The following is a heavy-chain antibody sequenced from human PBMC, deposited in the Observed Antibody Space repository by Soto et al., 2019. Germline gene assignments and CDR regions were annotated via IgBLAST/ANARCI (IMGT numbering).Heavy chain of an antibody. CDR2: MNPNSGNT. CDR3: ARWKGQYCSGGSCYPYNWFDP. V-gene: IGHV1-8*01. Sequence: GASVKVSCKASGYTFTSYDINWVRQATGQGLEWMGWMNPNSGNTGYAQKFQGRVTMTRNTSISTAYMELSSLRSEDTAVYYCARWKGQYCSGGSCYPYNWFDPWGQGTLVTVSS. D-gene: IGHD2-15*01. CDR1: GYTFTSYD. J-gene: IGHJ5*02.